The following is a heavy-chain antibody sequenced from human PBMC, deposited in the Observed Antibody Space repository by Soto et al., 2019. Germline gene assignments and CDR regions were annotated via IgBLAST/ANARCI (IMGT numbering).Heavy chain of an antibody. CDR2: ISAYNGNT. CDR1: GYTFTSYG. J-gene: IGHJ6*02. V-gene: IGHV1-18*01. CDR3: ARDRWLVSGSQPSVYYYGMDV. Sequence: QVQLVQSGAEVKKPGASVKVSCKASGYTFTSYGISWVRQAPGQGLEWMGWISAYNGNTNYAQKLQGRVTMTTDTSKSTAYVELRSLRSDEQAVYYCARDRWLVSGSQPSVYYYGMDVWGQGTTVTVSS. D-gene: IGHD1-26*01.